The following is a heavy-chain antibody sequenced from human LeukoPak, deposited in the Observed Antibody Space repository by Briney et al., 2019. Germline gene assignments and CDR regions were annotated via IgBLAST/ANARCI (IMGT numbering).Heavy chain of an antibody. J-gene: IGHJ4*02. CDR3: ARPISSGYSSGWYVVD. D-gene: IGHD6-19*01. V-gene: IGHV3-21*01. Sequence: GGSLRLSCASSGFTFSSYSMNWVRRAPGKGLEWVSSISSSSSYIYYADSVKGRFTISRDNAKNSLYLQMNSLRAEDTAVYYCARPISSGYSSGWYVVDWGQGTLVTVSS. CDR2: ISSSSSYI. CDR1: GFTFSSYS.